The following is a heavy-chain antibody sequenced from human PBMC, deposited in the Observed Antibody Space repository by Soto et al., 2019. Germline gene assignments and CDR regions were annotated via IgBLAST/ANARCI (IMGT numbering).Heavy chain of an antibody. Sequence: SETLSLTCAFYGGSISSNKCSSLVRQPPGPGLYWIGEIYHSGSTNYNPSLKSRVTISVDTSKNQFSLKLSSVTAADTAVYYCARGVRQLWFIWFDPWGQGTLVTVSS. D-gene: IGHD5-18*01. V-gene: IGHV4-4*02. CDR1: GGSISSNKC. J-gene: IGHJ5*02. CDR3: ARGVRQLWFIWFDP. CDR2: IYHSGST.